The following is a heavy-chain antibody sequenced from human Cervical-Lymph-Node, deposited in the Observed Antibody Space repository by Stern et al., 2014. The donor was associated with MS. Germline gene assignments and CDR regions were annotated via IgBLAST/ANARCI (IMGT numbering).Heavy chain of an antibody. V-gene: IGHV3-53*01. J-gene: IGHJ4*02. CDR1: GFTVSRDY. CDR3: ARDTSSPERSDW. D-gene: IGHD1-1*01. Sequence: VQLVESGGGVIQPGGSLRLSCTASGFTVSRDYMTWVRQAPGKGLEWVSLITNVGSTFYTDSVKGRFTISRDDSMNTVYLHMTSLRAEDTARYYCARDTSSPERSDWWGQGTLVTVSS. CDR2: ITNVGST.